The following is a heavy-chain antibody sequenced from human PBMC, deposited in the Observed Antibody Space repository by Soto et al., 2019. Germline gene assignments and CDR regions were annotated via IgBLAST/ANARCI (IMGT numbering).Heavy chain of an antibody. V-gene: IGHV3-23*01. CDR2: LRGXGGST. CDR3: AKDGSGSYFPPFDS. CDR1: GFTFISYA. J-gene: IGHJ4*02. D-gene: IGHD3-10*01. Sequence: LXLSCAASGFTFISYAISWVRQAPGKGLEWVSTLRGXGGSTXYTDPATGRFXXSRDNYNXXLYPKMTSLRAEVTAVYYCAKDGSGSYFPPFDSCGQETLATVSS.